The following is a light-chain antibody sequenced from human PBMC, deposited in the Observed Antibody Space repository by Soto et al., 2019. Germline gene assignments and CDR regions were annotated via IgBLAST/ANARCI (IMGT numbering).Light chain of an antibody. CDR2: DAS. V-gene: IGKV1-5*01. Sequence: DIQMTQSPSTLSASVGDRVTITCRVSQSISHFLAWYQQKPGKVPKLLIYDASNLGSGVPSRFSVSGSGTDCTLTISDLQPDDFTTYYCQQYTRYSRAFGQGTKVDLK. J-gene: IGKJ1*01. CDR3: QQYTRYSRA. CDR1: QSISHF.